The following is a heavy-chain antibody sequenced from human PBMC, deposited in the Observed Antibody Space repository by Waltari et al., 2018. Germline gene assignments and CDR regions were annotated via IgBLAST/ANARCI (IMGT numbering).Heavy chain of an antibody. J-gene: IGHJ6*04. D-gene: IGHD6-13*01. CDR3: ARHGHYSSSWYGRDV. Sequence: QVQLQQWGAGLLKPSETLSLTCAVYGGSFSGYYWSRFRQPPGKGLEWIGEMNHSGSTNYNPSLKSRVTISVDTSKNQFSLKLSSVTAADTAVYYCARHGHYSSSWYGRDVWGKGTTVTVSS. CDR2: MNHSGST. CDR1: GGSFSGYY. V-gene: IGHV4-34*01.